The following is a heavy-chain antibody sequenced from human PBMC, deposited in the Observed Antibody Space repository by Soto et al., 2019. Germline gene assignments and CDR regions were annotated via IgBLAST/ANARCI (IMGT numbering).Heavy chain of an antibody. J-gene: IGHJ4*02. V-gene: IGHV4-4*07. CDR2: IYTSGTA. Sequence: PSETLSLTXTVSGGSIRTYYWSWIRQPAGKGLEWIGRIYTSGTANYSPSLKGRVIMAVDTAKNQLSLKVTSVTAADTAVYYCARDFDSSSWYRLDHWGQGTLVTVSS. D-gene: IGHD6-13*01. CDR3: ARDFDSSSWYRLDH. CDR1: GGSIRTYY.